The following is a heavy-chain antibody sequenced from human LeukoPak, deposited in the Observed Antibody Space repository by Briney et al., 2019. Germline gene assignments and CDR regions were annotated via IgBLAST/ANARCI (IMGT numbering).Heavy chain of an antibody. J-gene: IGHJ4*02. CDR3: ARGGQWELLYYFGY. D-gene: IGHD1-26*01. Sequence: SETLSLTCAVYGGSFSGYYWSWIRQPPGKGLEWIGEINHSGSTNYNPSLKSRVTISVDTSKNQFSLKLSSVTAADTAVYYCARGGQWELLYYFGYWGQGTLVTVSS. CDR1: GGSFSGYY. CDR2: INHSGST. V-gene: IGHV4-34*01.